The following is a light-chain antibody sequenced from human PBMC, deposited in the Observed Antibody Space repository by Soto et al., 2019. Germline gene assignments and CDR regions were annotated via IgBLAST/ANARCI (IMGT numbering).Light chain of an antibody. CDR1: SSDVGGYNY. Sequence: QSALTQPASVSGSPGQSITISCTGTSSDVGGYNYVSWYQQHPGKAPNLLIYAVSKRPSGVSNRFSGSKSGNTASLTISGLQAEDEADYYCSSYTSSSTRVFGGGTKLTVL. V-gene: IGLV2-14*01. CDR3: SSYTSSSTRV. CDR2: AVS. J-gene: IGLJ2*01.